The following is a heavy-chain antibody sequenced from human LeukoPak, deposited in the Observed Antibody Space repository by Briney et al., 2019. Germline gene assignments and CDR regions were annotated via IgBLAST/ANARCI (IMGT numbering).Heavy chain of an antibody. CDR2: ISYDGSNK. J-gene: IGHJ6*02. Sequence: GGSLRLSCAASGFTFSSYGMHWVRRAPGKGLEWVAVISYDGSNKYYADSVKGRFTISRDNSKNTLYLQMNSLRAEDTAVYYCAKQHCSSTSCYPNYYYYYGMDVWGQGTTVTVSS. V-gene: IGHV3-30*18. D-gene: IGHD2-2*01. CDR3: AKQHCSSTSCYPNYYYYYGMDV. CDR1: GFTFSSYG.